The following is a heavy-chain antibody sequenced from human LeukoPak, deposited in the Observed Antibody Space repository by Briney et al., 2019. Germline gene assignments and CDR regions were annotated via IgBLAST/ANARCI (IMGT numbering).Heavy chain of an antibody. CDR3: ARDVYNSLDY. Sequence: PGGSLRLSCAASGFTFSYCSMNWVRQAPGKRLEWVSYISSSSSTIYYADSVKGRFTISRDNAKNSLYLQMNSLRDEDTAVYYCARDVYNSLDYWGQGTLVTVSS. V-gene: IGHV3-48*02. J-gene: IGHJ4*02. CDR2: ISSSSSTI. CDR1: GFTFSYCS. D-gene: IGHD5/OR15-5a*01.